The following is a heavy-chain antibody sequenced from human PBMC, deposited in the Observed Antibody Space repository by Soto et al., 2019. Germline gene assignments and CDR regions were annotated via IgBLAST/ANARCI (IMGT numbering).Heavy chain of an antibody. CDR2: ISGSGGST. CDR1: GFTFSSYA. V-gene: IGHV3-23*01. Sequence: GGSLRLSCAASGFTFSSYAMSWVRQAPGKGLEWVSAISGSGGSTYYADSVKGRFTVSRDNSKNTLYLQMNSLRAEDPAVYYCAKGDIVVVPAAHFDYWGQGTLVTVSS. CDR3: AKGDIVVVPAAHFDY. D-gene: IGHD2-2*01. J-gene: IGHJ4*02.